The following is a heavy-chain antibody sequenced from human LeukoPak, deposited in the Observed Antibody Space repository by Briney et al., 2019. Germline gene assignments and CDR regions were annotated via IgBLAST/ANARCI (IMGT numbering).Heavy chain of an antibody. CDR1: GFTFSSYA. CDR3: AKAQSYYYDTSGYYCYFDY. V-gene: IGHV3-23*01. D-gene: IGHD3-22*01. J-gene: IGHJ4*02. Sequence: GGSLRLSCAASGFTFSSYAMSWVRQAPGKGLEWVSGISGSGGTTYHADSVKGRFTISRDNSRNTLHLQMNSLRAEDTAIYYCAKAQSYYYDTSGYYCYFDYWGQGTLVTVSS. CDR2: ISGSGGTT.